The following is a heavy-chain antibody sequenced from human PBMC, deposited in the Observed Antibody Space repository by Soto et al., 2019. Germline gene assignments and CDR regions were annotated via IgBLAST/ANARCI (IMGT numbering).Heavy chain of an antibody. Sequence: ASVKVSCKASGYTFTSYDINWVRQATGQGLEWMGWMNPNSGNTGYAQKFQGRVTMTRNTSISTAYMELSSLRSEDTAVYYCARAPLPTGGLYYYYYYMDVWGKGTTVTVSS. CDR2: MNPNSGNT. J-gene: IGHJ6*03. D-gene: IGHD3-10*01. CDR3: ARAPLPTGGLYYYYYYMDV. CDR1: GYTFTSYD. V-gene: IGHV1-8*01.